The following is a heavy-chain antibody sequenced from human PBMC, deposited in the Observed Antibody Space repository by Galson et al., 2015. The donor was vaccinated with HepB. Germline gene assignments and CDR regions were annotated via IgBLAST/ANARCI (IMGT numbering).Heavy chain of an antibody. CDR2: ISGSGGST. Sequence: SLRLSCAASGFTFSSYAMSWVRQAPGKGLEWVSAISGSGGSTYYADSVKGRFTISRDNSKNTLYLQMNSLRAEDTAVYYCAKDTMVRGALGYWGQGTLVTVSS. CDR3: AKDTMVRGALGY. D-gene: IGHD3-10*01. V-gene: IGHV3-23*01. J-gene: IGHJ4*02. CDR1: GFTFSSYA.